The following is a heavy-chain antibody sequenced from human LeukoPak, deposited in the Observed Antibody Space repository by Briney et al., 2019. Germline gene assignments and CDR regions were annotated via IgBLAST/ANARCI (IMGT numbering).Heavy chain of an antibody. Sequence: SETLSLTCTVSGGSISSYYWSWIRQPPGKRLEWIGYIYYSGSTNYNPSLKSRVTISVDTSKNQFSLKLSSVTAADTAVYYCARGRYSYGTAGFDPWGQGTLVTVSS. J-gene: IGHJ5*02. CDR2: IYYSGST. CDR1: GGSISSYY. D-gene: IGHD5-18*01. V-gene: IGHV4-59*01. CDR3: ARGRYSYGTAGFDP.